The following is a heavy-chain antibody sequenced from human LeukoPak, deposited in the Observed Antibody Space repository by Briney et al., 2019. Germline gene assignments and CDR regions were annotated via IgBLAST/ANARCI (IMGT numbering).Heavy chain of an antibody. J-gene: IGHJ4*02. D-gene: IGHD1-14*01. Sequence: PGGSLRLSCAASGFTFSSYGMHWVRQAPGKGLEWVAVIWYDGSNKYYADSVKGRSTISRDNSKNTLYLQMNSLRAEDTAVYYCARDSSLAGKYYFDYWGQGTLVTVSS. CDR3: ARDSSLAGKYYFDY. CDR1: GFTFSSYG. V-gene: IGHV3-33*01. CDR2: IWYDGSNK.